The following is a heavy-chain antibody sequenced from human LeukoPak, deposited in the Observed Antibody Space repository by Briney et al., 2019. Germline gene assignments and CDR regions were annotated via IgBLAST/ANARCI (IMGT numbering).Heavy chain of an antibody. CDR3: ARLGGGQQLDLDYYFDY. CDR2: IYPGDSDT. V-gene: IGHV5-51*01. J-gene: IGHJ4*02. Sequence: GESLNTSCQGSGYSFTSYWIGWVRQMPGNGLEWIGIIYPGDSDTRYSPSFQGQVTISADKSISTTYLQWSSLKTSDTAMSYWARLGGGQQLDLDYYFDYWGQGTLVTVSS. D-gene: IGHD6-13*01. CDR1: GYSFTSYW.